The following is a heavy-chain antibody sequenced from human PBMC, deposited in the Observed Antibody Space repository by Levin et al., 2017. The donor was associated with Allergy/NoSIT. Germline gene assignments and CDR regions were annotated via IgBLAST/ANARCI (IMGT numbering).Heavy chain of an antibody. D-gene: IGHD1-1*01. CDR3: ARDSLDDSKIADNWFDP. CDR1: GFTFSSYS. J-gene: IGHJ5*02. V-gene: IGHV3-21*01. Sequence: GGSLRLSCAASGFTFSSYSMNWVRQAPGKGLEWVSSISSSSSYIYYADSVKGRFTISRDNAKNSLYLQMNSLRAEDTAVYYCARDSLDDSKIADNWFDPWGQGTLVTVSS. CDR2: ISSSSSYI.